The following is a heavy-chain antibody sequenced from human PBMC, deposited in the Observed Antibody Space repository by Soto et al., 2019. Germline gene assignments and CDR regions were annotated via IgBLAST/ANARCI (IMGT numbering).Heavy chain of an antibody. CDR1: GGSISSSSYY. D-gene: IGHD1-26*01. V-gene: IGHV4-39*01. J-gene: IGHJ4*02. CDR2: IYYSGST. CDR3: ARRGGATFRLDY. Sequence: SETLSLTCTVSGGSISSSSYYWGWIRQPPGKGLEWIGSIYYSGSTHYNPSLKSRVTISVDTSKNQFSLKLSSVTAADTAVYYCARRGGATFRLDYWGQGTLVTVSS.